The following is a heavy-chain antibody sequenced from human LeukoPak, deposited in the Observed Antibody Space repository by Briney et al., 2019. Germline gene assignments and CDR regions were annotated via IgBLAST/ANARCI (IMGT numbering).Heavy chain of an antibody. J-gene: IGHJ4*02. CDR1: GFTFSNYG. CDR2: ISSSSSYI. D-gene: IGHD4-17*01. Sequence: GSLRLSCAASGFTFSNYGMNWVRQAPGKGLEWVSSISSSSSYIYYADSVKGRFTISRDNAKNSVYLQMISLRAEDTAIYYCARADYGDYGVDYWGQGTLVTVSS. V-gene: IGHV3-21*01. CDR3: ARADYGDYGVDY.